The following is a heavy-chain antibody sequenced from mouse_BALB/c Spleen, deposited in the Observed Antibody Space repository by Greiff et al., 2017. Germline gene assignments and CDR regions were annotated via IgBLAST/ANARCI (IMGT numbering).Heavy chain of an antibody. V-gene: IGHV1S41*01. CDR3: AGDRYYYAMDY. Sequence: DLVKPGASVKLSCKASGYTFTSYWINWIKQRPGQGLEWIGRIAPGSGSTYYNEMFKGKATLTVDTSSSTAYIQLSSLSSEDSAVYFCAGDRYYYAMDYWGQGTSVTVSS. CDR2: IAPGSGST. D-gene: IGHD3-3*01. CDR1: GYTFTSYW. J-gene: IGHJ4*01.